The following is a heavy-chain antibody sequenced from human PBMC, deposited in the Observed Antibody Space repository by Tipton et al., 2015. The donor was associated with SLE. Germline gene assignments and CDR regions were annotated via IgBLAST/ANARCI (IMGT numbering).Heavy chain of an antibody. Sequence: QSGPEVKKPGESLKISRKGSGYSFTNYWIGWVRQMPGKGLEWMGIIYPGDSDTRYSPSFQGQVTLSADKSISTAYLQWSRLKASDTAMYYCASRSAPGGFDVWGQGTMVTVSS. D-gene: IGHD2-8*02. CDR1: GYSFTNYW. V-gene: IGHV5-51*03. J-gene: IGHJ3*01. CDR2: IYPGDSDT. CDR3: ASRSAPGGFDV.